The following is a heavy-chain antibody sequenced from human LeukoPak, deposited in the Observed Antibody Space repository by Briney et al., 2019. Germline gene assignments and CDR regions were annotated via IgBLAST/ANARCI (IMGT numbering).Heavy chain of an antibody. CDR2: VYYSGST. V-gene: IGHV4-39*01. CDR1: GGSISSTSHY. D-gene: IGHD6-13*01. CDR3: ARGLGPGRYSSSWYRYFDL. Sequence: SETLSLTCTVSGGSISSTSHYWGWIRQPPGKGLEWIGSVYYSGSTYYNPSLKSRVTISVDTSKNQFSLRLSSVTATDMAVYFCARGLGPGRYSSSWYRYFDLWGRGTLVTVSS. J-gene: IGHJ2*01.